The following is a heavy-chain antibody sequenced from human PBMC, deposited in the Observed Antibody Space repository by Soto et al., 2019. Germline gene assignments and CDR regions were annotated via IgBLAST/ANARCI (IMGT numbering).Heavy chain of an antibody. CDR3: ARDLATPAEGIAVAGKGYYYYGMDV. J-gene: IGHJ6*02. CDR2: ISAYNGNT. D-gene: IGHD6-19*01. V-gene: IGHV1-18*01. CDR1: GYTFTSYG. Sequence: ASVKVSCKASGYTFTSYGISWVRQAPGQGLEWMGWISAYNGNTNYAQKLQGRVTMTTDTSTSTAYMELRSLRSDDTAVYYCARDLATPAEGIAVAGKGYYYYGMDVWGQGTTVTVSS.